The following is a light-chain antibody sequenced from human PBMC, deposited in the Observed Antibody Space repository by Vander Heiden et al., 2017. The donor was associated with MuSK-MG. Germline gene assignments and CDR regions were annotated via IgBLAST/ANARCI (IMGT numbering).Light chain of an antibody. Sequence: SYELRQPPSVSVSPGQTARITCYGDAVPKKDAYWYQQKHGQDPGRGRYKDSERPSGIPERFPCHSAGTNAKSNIRVVQAEDEAYYYGSSEASSATLVVFGAGTKLTVL. CDR1: AVPKKD. J-gene: IGLJ2*01. CDR2: KDS. V-gene: IGLV3-25*03. CDR3: SSEASSATLVV.